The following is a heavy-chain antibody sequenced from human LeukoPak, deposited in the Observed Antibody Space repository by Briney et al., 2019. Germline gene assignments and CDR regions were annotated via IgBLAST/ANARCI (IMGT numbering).Heavy chain of an antibody. CDR1: GFTFSSYE. CDR2: ISSSGNTI. Sequence: GGSLRLSCAASGFTFSSYEMNWVRQAPGKGLEWVSYISSSGNTIYHADSVKGRFTISRDNAKNSLYLQMNSLRAEDTAVYYCARALWRTVVTDFGYWGQGTLVTVSS. V-gene: IGHV3-48*03. J-gene: IGHJ4*02. D-gene: IGHD4-23*01. CDR3: ARALWRTVVTDFGY.